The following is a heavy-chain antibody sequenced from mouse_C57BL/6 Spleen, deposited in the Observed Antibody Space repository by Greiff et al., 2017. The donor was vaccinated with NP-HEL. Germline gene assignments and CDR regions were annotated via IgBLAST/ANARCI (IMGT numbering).Heavy chain of an antibody. CDR1: GFTFTDYY. Sequence: EVNLVESGGGLVQPGGSLSLSCAASGFTFTDYYMSWVRQPPGKALEWLGFIRNKANGYTTEYSASVKGRFTISRDNSQSILYLQMNALRAEGSATYYGARGGSYWYVDVWGTGTTVTVSS. D-gene: IGHD1-1*01. CDR3: ARGGSYWYVDV. CDR2: IRNKANGYTT. J-gene: IGHJ1*03. V-gene: IGHV7-3*01.